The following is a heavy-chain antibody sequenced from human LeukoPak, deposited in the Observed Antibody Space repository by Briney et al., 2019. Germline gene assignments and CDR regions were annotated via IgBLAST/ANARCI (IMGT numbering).Heavy chain of an antibody. Sequence: GEPLKISCKGSGYSFTSYWIGWVRQMPGKGLEWMGIIYPGDSDTRYSPSFQGQVTISADKSISTAYLQWSSLKASDTATYYCARLGPAANNWFDPWGQGTLVTVSS. CDR3: ARLGPAANNWFDP. D-gene: IGHD2-2*01. CDR2: IYPGDSDT. CDR1: GYSFTSYW. V-gene: IGHV5-51*01. J-gene: IGHJ5*02.